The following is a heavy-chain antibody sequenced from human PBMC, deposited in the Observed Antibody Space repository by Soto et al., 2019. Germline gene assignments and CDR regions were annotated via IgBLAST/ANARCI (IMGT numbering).Heavy chain of an antibody. J-gene: IGHJ4*02. V-gene: IGHV1-18*01. Sequence: QVHLVQSGAEVKKPGASVKVSCKCSGYTFTSYGITWVRQAPGQGLEWMGWISAHNDNTDYAQKLQGRVTVTRDTSTSTAYMELRSLGSDDTAVYYCARGRYGDYWGQGALVTVSS. CDR3: ARGRYGDY. CDR1: GYTFTSYG. D-gene: IGHD1-1*01. CDR2: ISAHNDNT.